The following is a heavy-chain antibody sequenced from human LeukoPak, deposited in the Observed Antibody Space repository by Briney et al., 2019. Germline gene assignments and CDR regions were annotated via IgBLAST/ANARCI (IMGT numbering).Heavy chain of an antibody. Sequence: SETLSLTCAVYGGSFSGYYWSWIRQPPGKGLEWIGEINHSGSTNYNPSLKSRVTISVDTSKNQFSLKLSSVTAADTAVYYCCSYGLDAFDIWDQGTMVTVSS. CDR1: GGSFSGYY. CDR2: INHSGST. J-gene: IGHJ3*02. CDR3: CSYGLDAFDI. V-gene: IGHV4-34*01. D-gene: IGHD2-15*01.